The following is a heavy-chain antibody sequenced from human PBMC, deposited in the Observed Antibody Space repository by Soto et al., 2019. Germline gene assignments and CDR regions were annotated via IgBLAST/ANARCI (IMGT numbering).Heavy chain of an antibody. CDR1: GFTFSSYS. Sequence: EVQLVESGGGLVKPGGSLRLSCAASGFTFSSYSMNWVRQAPGKGLEWDSSISSSSSYIYYADSVKGRFTISRDNAKNSLYLQMNSLRAEDTAVYYCARVITGTACDYWGQGTLVTVSS. D-gene: IGHD1-1*01. CDR3: ARVITGTACDY. CDR2: ISSSSSYI. J-gene: IGHJ4*02. V-gene: IGHV3-21*01.